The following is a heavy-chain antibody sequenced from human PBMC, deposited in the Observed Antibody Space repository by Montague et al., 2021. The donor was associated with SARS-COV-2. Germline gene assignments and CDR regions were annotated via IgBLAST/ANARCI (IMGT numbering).Heavy chain of an antibody. V-gene: IGHV4-4*07. CDR3: ASGKYYDFWSGYYSHGYVSGMDF. CDR1: GGSISSYY. D-gene: IGHD3-3*01. J-gene: IGHJ6*02. Sequence: SETLSLTCTVSGGSISSYYWSWIRQPAGKGLEWIGRIHTSGSTDYNPSPNSRVTMSVATAKNQISLKLSSVTAADTAVYDCASGKYYDFWSGYYSHGYVSGMDFWGQGTTVTVSS. CDR2: IHTSGST.